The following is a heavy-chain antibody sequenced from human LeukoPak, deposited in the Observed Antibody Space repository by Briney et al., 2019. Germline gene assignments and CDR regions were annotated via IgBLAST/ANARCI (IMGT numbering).Heavy chain of an antibody. CDR3: TRDREQWLVDAFDM. Sequence: ASVKVSCKASGYTFISYGISWVRQAPGQGLEWMGWISPYNGNTNYAQKFQGRVSMTTDTSTSTAYMEMTSLRSDDTAMYYCTRDREQWLVDAFDMWGQGTMVTVSS. J-gene: IGHJ3*02. CDR1: GYTFISYG. CDR2: ISPYNGNT. V-gene: IGHV1-18*01. D-gene: IGHD6-19*01.